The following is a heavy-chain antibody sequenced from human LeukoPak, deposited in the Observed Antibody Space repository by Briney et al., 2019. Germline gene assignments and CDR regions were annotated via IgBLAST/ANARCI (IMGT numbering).Heavy chain of an antibody. CDR2: ISYDGSNK. V-gene: IGHV3-30*04. D-gene: IGHD2-15*01. CDR1: GFTFSSYA. Sequence: PGGSLRLSCAASGFTFSSYAMHWVRQAPGKGLEWVAVISYDGSNKYYADSVKGRFTISRDNSKNTLYLQMNSLRAEDTAVYYCAREVVLNAFDIWGQGTMVTVSS. J-gene: IGHJ3*02. CDR3: AREVVLNAFDI.